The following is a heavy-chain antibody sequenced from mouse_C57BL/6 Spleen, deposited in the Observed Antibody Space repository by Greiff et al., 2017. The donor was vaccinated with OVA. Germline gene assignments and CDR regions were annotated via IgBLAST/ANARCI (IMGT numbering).Heavy chain of an antibody. CDR1: GYTFTDYE. CDR2: IDPETGGT. CDR3: TRKNYGSRDAMDY. J-gene: IGHJ4*01. D-gene: IGHD1-1*01. Sequence: VQLQQSGAELVRPGASVTLSCKASGYTFTDYEMHWVKQTPVPGLEWIGAIDPETGGTAYNQKFKGKAILTADKSSSTVYMELRSLTSEDSAVYYCTRKNYGSRDAMDYWGQGTSVTVSA. V-gene: IGHV1-15*01.